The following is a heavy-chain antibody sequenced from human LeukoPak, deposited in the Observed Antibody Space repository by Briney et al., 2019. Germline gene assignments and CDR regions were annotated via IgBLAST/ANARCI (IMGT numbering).Heavy chain of an antibody. CDR2: ISGSGGST. CDR1: GFTFSSYA. J-gene: IGHJ4*02. V-gene: IGHV3-23*01. CDR3: AKDRFSGRAPSDY. D-gene: IGHD1-26*01. Sequence: PGGSLRLSCAASGFTFSSYATSWVRQAPGKGLEWVSAISGSGGSTYYADSVKGRFTISRDNSKNTLYLQMNSLRAEDTAVYYCAKDRFSGRAPSDYWGQGTLVTVSS.